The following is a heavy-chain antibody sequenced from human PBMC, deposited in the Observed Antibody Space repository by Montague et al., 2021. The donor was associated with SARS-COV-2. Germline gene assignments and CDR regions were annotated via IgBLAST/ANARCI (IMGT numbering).Heavy chain of an antibody. Sequence: SETLSLTCDVSGDSIRSSNFYWGWIRQSPGKGLEWIGSIYFSGTTYYNPSLKSRVTISVETSKSQFSLKLTSVTAADTAVYYCARQGAIQWFGESGAFDXWGQGILVTVSS. CDR2: IYFSGTT. V-gene: IGHV4-39*01. CDR3: ARQGAIQWFGESGAFDX. J-gene: IGHJ4*02. CDR1: GDSIRSSNFY. D-gene: IGHD3-10*01.